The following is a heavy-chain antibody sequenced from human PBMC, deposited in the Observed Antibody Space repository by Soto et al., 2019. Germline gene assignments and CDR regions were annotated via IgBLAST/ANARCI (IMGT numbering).Heavy chain of an antibody. V-gene: IGHV1-69*01. CDR2: IIPIFGTA. J-gene: IGHJ5*02. CDR3: AREAYGDGCLLRNNWFDP. D-gene: IGHD4-17*01. CDR1: GGTFSSYA. Sequence: QVQLVQSGAEVKKPGSSVKVSCKASGGTFSSYAISWVRQAPGQGLEWMGGIIPIFGTANYAQKFQGRVTITADESTSTAYMELSSLRSEDTAVYYCAREAYGDGCLLRNNWFDPWGQGTLVTVSS.